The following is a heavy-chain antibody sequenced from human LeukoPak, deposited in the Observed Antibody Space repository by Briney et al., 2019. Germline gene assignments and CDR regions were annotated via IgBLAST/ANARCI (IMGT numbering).Heavy chain of an antibody. CDR3: AKDQGYYDSSRIV. J-gene: IGHJ4*02. CDR2: ISGSGGSA. V-gene: IGHV3-23*01. D-gene: IGHD3-22*01. CDR1: GFTFISYA. Sequence: GGSLRLSCAASGFTFISYAMSWVRQAPGKGLEWVSAISGSGGSAYYADSVKGQFTISRDNSKNTLYLQMSSLRAEDTAVYYCAKDQGYYDSSRIVWGQGTLVTVSS.